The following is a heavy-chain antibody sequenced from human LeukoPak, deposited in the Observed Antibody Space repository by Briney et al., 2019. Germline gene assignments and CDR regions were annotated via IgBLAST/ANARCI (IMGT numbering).Heavy chain of an antibody. J-gene: IGHJ4*02. CDR3: ARDSTPSSSSDLDY. V-gene: IGHV1-18*01. CDR2: ISAYNGNT. D-gene: IGHD6-6*01. Sequence: ASVKVSCKASGYTFTSYGISWVRQAPGQGLEWMGWISAYNGNTNYAQKLQGRVTMTTDTSTSTAYMELRSLRSDDTAVYYCARDSTPSSSSDLDYWGQGTLVTVSS. CDR1: GYTFTSYG.